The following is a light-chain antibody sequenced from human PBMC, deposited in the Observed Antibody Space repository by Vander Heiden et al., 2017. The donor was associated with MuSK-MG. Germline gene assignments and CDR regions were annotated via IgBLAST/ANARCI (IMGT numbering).Light chain of an antibody. CDR1: QSVSSSY. J-gene: IGKJ4*01. CDR2: GAS. CDR3: QHEGSSPLT. V-gene: IGKV3-20*01. Sequence: EIVLTQSPGTLSLSAGERATLSCRASQSVSSSYLVWYQQKGGQAPRLLIYGASSRATGIPDRFSGSGSGTDFTLTISRLEPEDFAMYYCQHEGSSPLTFGGGTKVDIK.